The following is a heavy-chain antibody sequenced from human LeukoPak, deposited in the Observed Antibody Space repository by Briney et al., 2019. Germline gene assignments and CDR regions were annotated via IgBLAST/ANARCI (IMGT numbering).Heavy chain of an antibody. D-gene: IGHD2-21*02. CDR1: GASISSSDYY. J-gene: IGHJ4*02. CDR2: INYSGST. CDR3: ARLCQVTSCAKFDY. Sequence: KSSETLSLTCSVSGASISSSDYYWGWIRQPPGKGLEWIGRINYSGSTYYSPSLKSRVTISVDTSKNHFSLRLTSMAAADTAVYYCARLCQVTSCAKFDYWGQGIQVTVSS. V-gene: IGHV4-39*02.